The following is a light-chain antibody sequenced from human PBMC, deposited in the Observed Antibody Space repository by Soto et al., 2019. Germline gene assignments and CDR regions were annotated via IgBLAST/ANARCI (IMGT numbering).Light chain of an antibody. CDR3: QSYDSSLSGRVV. J-gene: IGLJ2*01. CDR2: GNS. V-gene: IGLV1-40*01. CDR1: SSNIGAGYD. Sequence: QSVLTQPPSVSGAPGQRVTISCTGSSSNIGAGYDVHWYQQLPGTAPKLLIYGNSNRPSGVPDRFSGSKSGTSASLAITGLQAEDEADYYCQSYDSSLSGRVVFGGGPSSPS.